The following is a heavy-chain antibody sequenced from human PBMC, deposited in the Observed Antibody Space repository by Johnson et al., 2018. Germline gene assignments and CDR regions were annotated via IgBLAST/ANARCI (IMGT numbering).Heavy chain of an antibody. D-gene: IGHD1-26*01. J-gene: IGHJ3*02. CDR2: ISWNSGSI. CDR1: GFTFDDYA. V-gene: IGHV3-9*01. Sequence: VQLVQSGGGVVQPGRSLRLSCAASGFTFDDYAMHWVRQAPGKGLEWVSGISWNSGSIGYADSVKGRFTISTDNAKNSLYLQMNSLRAEDTALYYCAKELGSDYDDAFDIWGQGTMVTVSS. CDR3: AKELGSDYDDAFDI.